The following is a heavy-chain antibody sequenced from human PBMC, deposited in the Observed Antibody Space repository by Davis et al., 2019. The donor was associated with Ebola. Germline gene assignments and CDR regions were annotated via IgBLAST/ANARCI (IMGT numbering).Heavy chain of an antibody. J-gene: IGHJ4*02. V-gene: IGHV3-30*04. CDR1: GFIFRNYA. Sequence: PGGSLRLSCAASGFIFRNYAMHWVRQAPGKGLELVAVVSHSERERFYADSVKGRFTISRDNSENTLYLQMNSLTADDTSVYYCARAGFDEVLDYWGQGTPVTVSS. CDR3: ARAGFDEVLDY. CDR2: VSHSERER. D-gene: IGHD3-3*01.